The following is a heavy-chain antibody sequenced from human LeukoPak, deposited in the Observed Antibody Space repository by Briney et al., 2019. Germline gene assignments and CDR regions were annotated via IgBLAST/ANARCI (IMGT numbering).Heavy chain of an antibody. D-gene: IGHD3-16*01. Sequence: SETLSLTCTVSGGSISSYYGRWMRQPPGKGREGIGYIYYSWSTNYNPPLKSRVTISVDTSKNQFSLKLSSVTAADTAVYYCARGEIYGRYFDYWGQGTLVTVSS. CDR3: ARGEIYGRYFDY. V-gene: IGHV4-59*01. CDR2: IYYSWST. CDR1: GGSISSYY. J-gene: IGHJ4*02.